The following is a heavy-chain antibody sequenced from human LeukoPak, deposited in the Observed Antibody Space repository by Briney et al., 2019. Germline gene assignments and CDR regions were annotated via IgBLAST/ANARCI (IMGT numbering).Heavy chain of an antibody. V-gene: IGHV3-7*01. CDR3: ARQKVVAGTRDYYYYGLDV. J-gene: IGHJ6*02. CDR1: GFTSSSYW. CDR2: IKKDGSEK. Sequence: GGSLRLSCAASGFTSSSYWMSWVRQAPGKGLEWVANIKKDGSEKYYVDSVKGRFTISGDNAKNSLCLQMNSLRAEDTAVYYCARQKVVAGTRDYYYYGLDVWGQGTTVTVSS. D-gene: IGHD6-19*01.